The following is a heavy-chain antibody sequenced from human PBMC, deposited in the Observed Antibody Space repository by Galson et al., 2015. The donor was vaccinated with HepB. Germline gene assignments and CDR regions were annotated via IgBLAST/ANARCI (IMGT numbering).Heavy chain of an antibody. Sequence: SLRLSCAASGFTFSSYAMHWVRQAPGKGLEWVAVISYDGSNKYYADSVKGRFTISRDNPKNTLYLQMNSLRAEDTAVYYCARGFVKGRWLQFQYFDYWGQGTLVTVSS. D-gene: IGHD5-24*01. CDR1: GFTFSSYA. V-gene: IGHV3-30-3*01. CDR2: ISYDGSNK. CDR3: ARGFVKGRWLQFQYFDY. J-gene: IGHJ4*02.